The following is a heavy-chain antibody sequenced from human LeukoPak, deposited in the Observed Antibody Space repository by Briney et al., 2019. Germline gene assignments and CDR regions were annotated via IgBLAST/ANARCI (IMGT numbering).Heavy chain of an antibody. J-gene: IGHJ4*02. Sequence: PGGSLRLSCAVSGFTFSSYDMNWVRQAPGKGLEWVSYINSGGSTIYYADSVEGRFTLSRDNAKNSLYLQMNSLRVEDTAVYYCATSRSTTTPDYWGQGTLVTVSS. CDR1: GFTFSSYD. V-gene: IGHV3-48*03. CDR3: ATSRSTTTPDY. CDR2: INSGGSTI. D-gene: IGHD2/OR15-2a*01.